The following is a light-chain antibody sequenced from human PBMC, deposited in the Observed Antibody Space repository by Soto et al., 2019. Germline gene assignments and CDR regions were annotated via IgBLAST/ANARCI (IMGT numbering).Light chain of an antibody. CDR2: GAS. CDR3: QQYKSWPPLT. CDR1: QSVSSN. J-gene: IGKJ4*01. V-gene: IGKV3-15*01. Sequence: EIVMTQSPATLSVSPGETATLSCRARQSVSSNLAWYQQKPGQAPSLLIYGASTRATDIPPRFSGSGYGTEFTLTVTSLQSDDFAVYYCQQYKSWPPLTFGGGTKVEIK.